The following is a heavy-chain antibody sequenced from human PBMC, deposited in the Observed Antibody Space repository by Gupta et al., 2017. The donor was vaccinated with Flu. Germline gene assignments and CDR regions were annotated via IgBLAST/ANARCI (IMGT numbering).Heavy chain of an antibody. CDR3: TKGHETLYSFDD. J-gene: IGHJ4*02. Sequence: EVQLLESGGGLVQPGGSLRLSCPASGFPFSSCALSWVRQAPGKGLGWVSAISPSGGSTYYADSVKGRFTISRDNSKNTLSLQMNSLRAADTAVYYWTKGHETLYSFDDWGQGTLVTVSS. V-gene: IGHV3-23*01. D-gene: IGHD2-21*01. CDR2: ISPSGGST. CDR1: GFPFSSCA.